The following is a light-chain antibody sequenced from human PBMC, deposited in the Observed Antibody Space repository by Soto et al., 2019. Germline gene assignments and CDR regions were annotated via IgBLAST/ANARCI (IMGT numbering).Light chain of an antibody. Sequence: EVVLTQSPGTLSLSPGERATLSCRASQTVDSTYLAWYQQKPGQAPRLLIYRASSRAAGVPDRFSGSGSGTDFTLTISKLDPEEFAVYYCQQYDTSSPLYTFGQGTKLEIK. J-gene: IGKJ2*01. CDR2: RAS. CDR1: QTVDSTY. CDR3: QQYDTSSPLYT. V-gene: IGKV3-20*01.